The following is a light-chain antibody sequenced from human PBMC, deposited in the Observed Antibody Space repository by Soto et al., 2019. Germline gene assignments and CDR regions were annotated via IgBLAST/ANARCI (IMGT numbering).Light chain of an antibody. V-gene: IGKV3-15*01. CDR1: QSVSSN. Sequence: EIVMTQSPATLSVSPGERATLSCRASQSVSSNLAWYQQKPGQAPRLLIYGASTRATGIPARFSGSGSGTEFTLTISSLQSEDFAVYYCQQYNNGRTFGQGTKV. CDR2: GAS. J-gene: IGKJ1*01. CDR3: QQYNNGRT.